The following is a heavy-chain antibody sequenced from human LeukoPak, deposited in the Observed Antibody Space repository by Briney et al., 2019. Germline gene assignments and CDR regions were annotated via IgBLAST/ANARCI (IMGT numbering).Heavy chain of an antibody. J-gene: IGHJ4*02. V-gene: IGHV3-64*01. Sequence: GGSLRLSCAASGFTFRSYAMHWVRQAPGKGLEYVSAISSDGRITYYANSVKGRFTISRDNSRDTLYLQTGSLRAEDMAVYYCARVSGWYWFDNWGQGTLVTVSS. D-gene: IGHD6-19*01. CDR1: GFTFRSYA. CDR3: ARVSGWYWFDN. CDR2: ISSDGRIT.